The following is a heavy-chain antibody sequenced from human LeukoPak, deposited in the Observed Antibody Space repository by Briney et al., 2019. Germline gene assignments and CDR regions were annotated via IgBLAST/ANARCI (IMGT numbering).Heavy chain of an antibody. CDR3: AKNRATGLAFYDY. D-gene: IGHD5-24*01. CDR1: GFTFNSYA. V-gene: IGHV3-23*01. J-gene: IGHJ4*02. Sequence: GGSLRLSCAASGFTFNSYAMTWVRQAPEKGLEWVSAISAGAGYIYYADSVKGRFTSSRDNSKSTLYLQMSNLRAEDTAVYFCAKNRATGLAFYDYWGQGTQVTVSS. CDR2: ISAGAGYI.